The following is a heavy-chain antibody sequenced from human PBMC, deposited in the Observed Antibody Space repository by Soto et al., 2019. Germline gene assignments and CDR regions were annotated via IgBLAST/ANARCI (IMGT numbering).Heavy chain of an antibody. CDR2: IWYDGSNK. D-gene: IGHD3-10*01. CDR1: GFTFSSYG. Sequence: PGGSLRLSCAASGFTFSSYGMHWVRQAPGKGLEWVAVIWYDGSNKYYADSVKGRFTISRDNSKNTLYLQMNSLRAEDTAVYYCARRQYYGSGSSKYYYYYYYMDVWGKGTTVTVSS. V-gene: IGHV3-33*01. J-gene: IGHJ6*03. CDR3: ARRQYYGSGSSKYYYYYYYMDV.